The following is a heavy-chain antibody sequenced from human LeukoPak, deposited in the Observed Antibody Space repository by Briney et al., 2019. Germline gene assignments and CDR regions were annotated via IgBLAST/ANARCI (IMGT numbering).Heavy chain of an antibody. CDR3: ARGPYSSTWYYFDY. CDR2: INAGNGNT. V-gene: IGHV1-3*01. D-gene: IGHD6-13*01. Sequence: ASVKVSCKASGYTFTSYAMHWVRQAPGQRLEWMGWINAGNGNTKYSQKFQGRVTITRDTSASTAYMELNSLRVEDTAVYYCARGPYSSTWYYFDYWGQGTLVTVSS. J-gene: IGHJ4*02. CDR1: GYTFTSYA.